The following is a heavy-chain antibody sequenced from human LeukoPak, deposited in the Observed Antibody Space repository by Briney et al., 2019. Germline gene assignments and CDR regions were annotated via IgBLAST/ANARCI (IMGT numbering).Heavy chain of an antibody. CDR2: IYPGDSDT. CDR1: GYSFTSYW. CDR3: ARHPLYYYDSSGFDY. J-gene: IGHJ4*02. V-gene: IGHV5-51*01. D-gene: IGHD3-22*01. Sequence: GESLKISCKGSGYSFTSYWIGWVRQLPGKGLEWMGIIYPGDSDTRYSPSFQGQVTISADKSISTAYLQWSSLKASDTAMYYCARHPLYYYDSSGFDYWGQGTLVTVSS.